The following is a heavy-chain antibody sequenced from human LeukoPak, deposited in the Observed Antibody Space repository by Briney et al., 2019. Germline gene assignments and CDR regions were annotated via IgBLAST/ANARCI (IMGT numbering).Heavy chain of an antibody. D-gene: IGHD3-10*01. Sequence: PSETLSLTCTVSGRSISNYYWSWIRQLPGKGLEWIGFIYNSGSTNYNPSLKSRVTISVDTSKNQFSLKLSSVTAADTAVYYCARGGYYGSGNDFRFDPWGQGTLVTVSS. CDR1: GRSISNYY. V-gene: IGHV4-59*01. CDR3: ARGGYYGSGNDFRFDP. J-gene: IGHJ5*02. CDR2: IYNSGST.